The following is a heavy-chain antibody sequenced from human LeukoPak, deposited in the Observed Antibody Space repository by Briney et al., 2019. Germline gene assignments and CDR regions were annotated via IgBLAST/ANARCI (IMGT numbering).Heavy chain of an antibody. J-gene: IGHJ6*02. Sequence: ASVKVSCKASGYTFTSYDINWVRQATGQGLEWMGWMNPNSGNTGYAQKFQGRVTMTRNTSISTAYMELSSLRSEDTAVYYCASPRYCSSTSCYYYGMDVWGQGTKVTVSS. V-gene: IGHV1-8*01. CDR2: MNPNSGNT. D-gene: IGHD2-2*01. CDR1: GYTFTSYD. CDR3: ASPRYCSSTSCYYYGMDV.